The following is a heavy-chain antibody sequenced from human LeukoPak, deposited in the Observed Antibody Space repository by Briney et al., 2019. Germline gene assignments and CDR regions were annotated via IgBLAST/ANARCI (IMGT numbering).Heavy chain of an antibody. CDR3: AGGLRGPNWFDP. J-gene: IGHJ5*02. Sequence: GGSLRLSCAASEFTLSTYAMNWVRQAPGKGLEWVSTISDRWTNYADSVKGRFTISRDNTKNSLYLHVNSLRVEDTAVYYCAGGLRGPNWFDPWGQGSLVTVSS. CDR1: EFTLSTYA. CDR2: ISDRWT. V-gene: IGHV3-23*01.